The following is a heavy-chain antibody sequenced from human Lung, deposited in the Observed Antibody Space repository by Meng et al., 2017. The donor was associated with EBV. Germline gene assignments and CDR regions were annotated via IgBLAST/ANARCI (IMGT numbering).Heavy chain of an antibody. CDR2: INHSGST. D-gene: IGHD2-15*01. CDR1: GGSFSGYY. J-gene: IGHJ4*02. CDR3: AATRYCSGGSCFDY. V-gene: IGHV4-34*01. Sequence: QVQLQQWGAGLLKPSETLSLTCPAYGGSFSGYYWSWIRQPPGKGLEWIGEINHSGSTNYNPSLKSRVTISVDTSKNQFSLKLSSVTAADTAVYYCAATRYCSGGSCFDYWGQGTLVTVSS.